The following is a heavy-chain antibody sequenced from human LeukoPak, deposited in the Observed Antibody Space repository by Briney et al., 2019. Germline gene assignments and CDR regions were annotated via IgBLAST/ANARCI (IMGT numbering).Heavy chain of an antibody. J-gene: IGHJ4*02. CDR1: GFTFSNHS. CDR3: ARHGWFGEPR. CDR2: INHSGST. D-gene: IGHD3-10*01. Sequence: PGGTLRLSCAASGFTFSNHSMNWVRQAPGKGLEWIGEINHSGSTNYNPSLKSRVTISVDTSKNQFSLKLSSVTAADTAVYYCARHGWFGEPRWGQGTLVTVSS. V-gene: IGHV4-34*01.